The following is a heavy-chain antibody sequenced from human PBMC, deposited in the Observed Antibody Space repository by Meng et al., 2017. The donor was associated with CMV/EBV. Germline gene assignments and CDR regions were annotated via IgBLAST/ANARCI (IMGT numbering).Heavy chain of an antibody. CDR2: INHSGST. J-gene: IGHJ5*02. Sequence: QVQLQQGGDGLLNPSETLSLTCAFYGGSFSGYYWSWIRQPPGKGLEWIGEINHSGSTNYNPSLKSRVTISVDTSKNQFSLKLSFVTAADTAVYYCARGGNWFDPWGQGTLVTVSS. CDR3: ARGGNWFDP. V-gene: IGHV4-34*01. CDR1: GGSFSGYY.